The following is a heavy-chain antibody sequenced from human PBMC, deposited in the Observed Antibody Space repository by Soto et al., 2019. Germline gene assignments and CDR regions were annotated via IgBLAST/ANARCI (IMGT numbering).Heavy chain of an antibody. D-gene: IGHD3-10*01. Sequence: EVQVLESGGGLVQPGGSLRLSCAASGFTFSKYGMTWVRQAPGKGLEWVSVINSGGSITYYADSVKGRFTISRDNSKNILYLHMTNLRAEDTAVYYCARGPYNSGNYNVMDVWGQGTTVTVSS. CDR1: GFTFSKYG. J-gene: IGHJ6*02. V-gene: IGHV3-23*03. CDR3: ARGPYNSGNYNVMDV. CDR2: INSGGSIT.